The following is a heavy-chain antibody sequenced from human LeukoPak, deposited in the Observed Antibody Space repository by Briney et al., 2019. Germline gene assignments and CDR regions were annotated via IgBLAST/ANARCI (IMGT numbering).Heavy chain of an antibody. CDR3: TRAIEGAFDI. Sequence: GGSLRLSCTASGFTFGGYAMTWVRQAPGKGLEWVGFIRSKAYGGTTEYAASVKGRFPLSRDHSKSIAYLQMNSLKTEDTAVYYCTRAIEGAFDIWGQGTMVTVSS. J-gene: IGHJ3*02. CDR2: IRSKAYGGTT. CDR1: GFTFGGYA. V-gene: IGHV3-49*04.